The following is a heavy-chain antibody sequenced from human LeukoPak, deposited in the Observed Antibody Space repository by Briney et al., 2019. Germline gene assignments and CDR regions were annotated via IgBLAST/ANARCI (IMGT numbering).Heavy chain of an antibody. CDR1: GDSVSSNSAA. D-gene: IGHD2-8*01. V-gene: IGHV6-1*01. Sequence: SQTLSLTCAISGDSVSSNSAAWNWIRQSPSRGLEWLGRTYYRSKWYNDYAVSVKSRITINPDTSKNQFSLKLSSVTAADTAVYYCARHLYAWRYYYMDVWGKGTTVTISS. CDR3: ARHLYAWRYYYMDV. J-gene: IGHJ6*03. CDR2: TYYRSKWYN.